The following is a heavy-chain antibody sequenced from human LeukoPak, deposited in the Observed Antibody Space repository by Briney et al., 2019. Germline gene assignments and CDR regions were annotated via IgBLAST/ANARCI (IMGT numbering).Heavy chain of an antibody. J-gene: IGHJ5*01. Sequence: GGSLRLSCGASGFTFSIYAISLVRQAPGEGLEWVSTISGSVGSTYYAASVTRRFTISRNNSKNKLHLQLKSLSAEDTAVYYCAEESPVPPGNVNWFDSWGQGTLVTVSS. CDR1: GFTFSIYA. D-gene: IGHD4-17*01. CDR2: ISGSVGST. V-gene: IGHV3-23*01. CDR3: AEESPVPPGNVNWFDS.